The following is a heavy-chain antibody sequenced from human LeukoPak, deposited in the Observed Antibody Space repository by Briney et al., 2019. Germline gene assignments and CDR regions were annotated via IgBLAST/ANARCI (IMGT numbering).Heavy chain of an antibody. D-gene: IGHD6-13*01. CDR3: AKDTGDSSSWYEDRYFDY. CDR1: GFTFSSYG. CDR2: IRYDGSNK. J-gene: IGHJ4*02. Sequence: GGSLRLSCAASGFTFSSYGMHWVRQAPGKGLEWVAFIRYDGSNKYYADSVKGRFTISRDNSESTLYLQMNSLRAEDTAVYYCAKDTGDSSSWYEDRYFDYWGQGTLVTVSS. V-gene: IGHV3-30*02.